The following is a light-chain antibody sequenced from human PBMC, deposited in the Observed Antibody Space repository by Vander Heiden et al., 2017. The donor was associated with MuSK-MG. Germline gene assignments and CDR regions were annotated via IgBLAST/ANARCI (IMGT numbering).Light chain of an antibody. J-gene: IGKJ4*01. CDR3: QQRSNWPPT. CDR1: QSVSSY. V-gene: IGKV3-11*01. CDR2: DAS. Sequence: EIVLRQSPATPSLSPGERATLSCRASQSVSSYLAWYQQKPGQAPRLLIYDASNRATGIPARFSGSGSGTDFTLTISSLEPEDFAVYYCQQRSNWPPTFGGGTKVEIK.